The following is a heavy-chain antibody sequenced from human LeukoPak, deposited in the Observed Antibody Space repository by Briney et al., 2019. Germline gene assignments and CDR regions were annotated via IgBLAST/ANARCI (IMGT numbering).Heavy chain of an antibody. CDR1: GGSISSSSYY. D-gene: IGHD2-15*01. V-gene: IGHV4-39*07. J-gene: IGHJ6*02. Sequence: PSETLSLTCTVSGGSISSSSYYWGWIRQPPGKGLEWIGSIYHSGSTNYNPSLESRVTISVDKSKNQFSLKLSSVTAADTAVYYCARLRLVGSYGMDVWGQGTTVTVSS. CDR3: ARLRLVGSYGMDV. CDR2: IYHSGST.